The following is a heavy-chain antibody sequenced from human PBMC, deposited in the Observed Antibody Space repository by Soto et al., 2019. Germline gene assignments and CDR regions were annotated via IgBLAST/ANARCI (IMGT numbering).Heavy chain of an antibody. V-gene: IGHV4-59*08. CDR3: AGRHKNYFDY. J-gene: IGHJ4*02. CDR1: GGSISSYY. CDR2: IYYSGST. Sequence: PSETLSLTCTVSGGSISSYYWSWIRQPPGKGLEWIGSIYYSGSTNYNPSLKSRVTISVDTSKNQFTLKLSSVTAADTAVYYCAGRHKNYFDYWGQGTLVTVSS.